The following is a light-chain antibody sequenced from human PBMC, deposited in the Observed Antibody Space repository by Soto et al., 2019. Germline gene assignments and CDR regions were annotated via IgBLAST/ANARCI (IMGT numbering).Light chain of an antibody. Sequence: VVLTQSPGTLSLSPGQRATLSCRASQALSSNYLAWYQQRPGQAPRLLIYDVFSRATGIPDRFSGSGSGSDFTLTISRLEPEDSGVYYCQQYFSSELTFGGGTKVELK. CDR3: QQYFSSELT. CDR1: QALSSNY. J-gene: IGKJ4*01. CDR2: DVF. V-gene: IGKV3-20*01.